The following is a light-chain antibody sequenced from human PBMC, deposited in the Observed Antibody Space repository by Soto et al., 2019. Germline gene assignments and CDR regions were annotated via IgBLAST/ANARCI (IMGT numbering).Light chain of an antibody. CDR2: DAS. CDR1: QSVSSY. J-gene: IGKJ3*01. Sequence: EIVLTQSPATLSLSPGERATLSCRASQSVSSYLAWYQQKPGQAPRLLIYDASNRATGIPARFSGSGSGTDFTLIISSLEPEDFAVYYCPQRSNWPLTFGPGTKVDIK. V-gene: IGKV3-11*01. CDR3: PQRSNWPLT.